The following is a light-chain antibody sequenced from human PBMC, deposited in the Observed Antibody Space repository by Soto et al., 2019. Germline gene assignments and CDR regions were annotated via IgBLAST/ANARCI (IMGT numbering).Light chain of an antibody. CDR1: QSVSSGY. CDR3: QQYGSSPLA. V-gene: IGKV3-20*01. CDR2: GAS. J-gene: IGKJ4*01. Sequence: EIVLTQSPGTLSLSPGEGATLSCRASQSVSSGYLAWYQQKPGQAPRLLIYGASSRATGSPDRFSGSGSGTDFTLTISRLEPEDFAVYYCQQYGSSPLAFGGGTKVEIK.